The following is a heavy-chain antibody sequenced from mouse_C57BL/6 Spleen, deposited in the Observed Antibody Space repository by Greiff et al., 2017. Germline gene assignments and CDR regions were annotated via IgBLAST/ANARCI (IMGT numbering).Heavy chain of an antibody. CDR2: ISDGGSYT. Sequence: EVMLVESGGGLVKPGGSLKLSCAASGFTFSSYAMSWVRQTPEKRLEWVATISDGGSYTYYPDNVKGRFTLSRDNAKNNLYLQMSHLKSEDTAMYYCARGGHTVVPLDVWGTGTTVTVSS. V-gene: IGHV5-4*03. D-gene: IGHD1-1*01. CDR1: GFTFSSYA. CDR3: ARGGHTVVPLDV. J-gene: IGHJ1*03.